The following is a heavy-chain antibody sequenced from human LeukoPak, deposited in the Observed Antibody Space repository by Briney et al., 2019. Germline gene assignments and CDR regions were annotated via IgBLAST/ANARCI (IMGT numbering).Heavy chain of an antibody. CDR3: AKRSSGSYYYFDY. J-gene: IGHJ4*02. CDR2: ISGSGSST. V-gene: IGHV3-23*01. Sequence: GGSLRLSCAASGFTFSSYAMSWVRQAPGKGLEWVSAISGSGSSTYYADSVKGRFTISRDNSKNTLYLQMNSLRAEDTAVYYCAKRSSGSYYYFDYRGQGTLVTVSS. D-gene: IGHD1-26*01. CDR1: GFTFSSYA.